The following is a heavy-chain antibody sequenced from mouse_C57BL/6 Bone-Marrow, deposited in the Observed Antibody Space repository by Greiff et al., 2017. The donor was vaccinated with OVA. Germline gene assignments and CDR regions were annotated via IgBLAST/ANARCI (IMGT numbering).Heavy chain of an antibody. CDR3: ASLTTVVAGDY. Sequence: QVQLQQPGAELVKPGASVKLSCKASGYTFTSYWMHWVKQRPGQGLEWIGMIHPNSGSTNYNEKFKSKATLPVDNSSSTAYMQLSSLTSEDSAVYYCASLTTVVAGDYWGQGTTLTVSS. D-gene: IGHD1-1*01. CDR2: IHPNSGST. V-gene: IGHV1-64*01. CDR1: GYTFTSYW. J-gene: IGHJ2*01.